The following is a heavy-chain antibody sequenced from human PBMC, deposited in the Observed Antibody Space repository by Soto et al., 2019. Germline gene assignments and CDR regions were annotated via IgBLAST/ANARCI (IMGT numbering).Heavy chain of an antibody. D-gene: IGHD5-18*01. Sequence: NPSATLSLTCTVSGGSISSGGYYWSWIRQHPGKGLEWIGYIYYSGSTYYNPSLKSRVTLSVDTSKNQFSLKLSSVTAADTAVYYCARDNTSWFDPWGQGTLVTVSS. J-gene: IGHJ5*02. CDR1: GGSISSGGYY. CDR3: ARDNTSWFDP. V-gene: IGHV4-31*03. CDR2: IYYSGST.